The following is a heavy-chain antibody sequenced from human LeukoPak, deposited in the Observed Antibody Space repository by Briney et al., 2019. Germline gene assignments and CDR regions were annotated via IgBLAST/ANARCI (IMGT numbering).Heavy chain of an antibody. CDR2: INPNSGGT. Sequence: ASVKVSCKASGYTFTGYYMHWVRQAPGQGLEWMGWINPNSGGTNYAQKFQGRVTMTRDTSISTAYMELSRLRSDDTAVCYCARDPVVVYYDSSGYYSLTTPYYFDYWGQGTLVTVSS. J-gene: IGHJ4*02. V-gene: IGHV1-2*02. D-gene: IGHD3-22*01. CDR3: ARDPVVVYYDSSGYYSLTTPYYFDY. CDR1: GYTFTGYY.